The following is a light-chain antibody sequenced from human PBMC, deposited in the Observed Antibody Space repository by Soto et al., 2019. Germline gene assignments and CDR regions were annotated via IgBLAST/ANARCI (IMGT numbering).Light chain of an antibody. J-gene: IGKJ4*01. CDR3: LPGQQTPLT. Sequence: DIVMTQPPLSLPVTPGEPASISCRSSQSLLSGNGYNYVDWYLQKPGESPQFLSYMCSNRASGVPDRFSCSGSGTDFTLKISRVEAEYVGVFYCLPGQQTPLTFGGGTRVELK. V-gene: IGKV2-28*01. CDR1: QSLLSGNGYNY. CDR2: MCS.